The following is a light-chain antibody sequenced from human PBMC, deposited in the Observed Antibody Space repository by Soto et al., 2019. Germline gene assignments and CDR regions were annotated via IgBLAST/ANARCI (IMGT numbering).Light chain of an antibody. CDR1: QSVSSNS. J-gene: IGKJ1*01. CDR3: QHYGTSPWT. CDR2: GAS. V-gene: IGKV3-20*01. Sequence: ETVLTQSPGTLSLSPGERATLSCRASQSVSSNSLAWFQQKPGQAPRLLIFGASSRATGIPDRFSGSGSGTDFTLTISRLEPEDFAVYYCQHYGTSPWTFGQGTKVYIK.